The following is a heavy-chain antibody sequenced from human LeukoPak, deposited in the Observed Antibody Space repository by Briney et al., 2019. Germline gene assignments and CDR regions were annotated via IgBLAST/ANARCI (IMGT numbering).Heavy chain of an antibody. V-gene: IGHV3-74*01. CDR1: GFTFSDYY. CDR2: INNDGSGA. CDR3: ARGNYYGMDI. Sequence: GGSLRLSCAASGFTFSDYYMSWIRQAPGKGLVWVSRINNDGSGASYADSVKGRFTISRDNAKNTLYLQMNSLRAEDTAVYYCARGNYYGMDIWGQGTTVTVSS. J-gene: IGHJ6*02.